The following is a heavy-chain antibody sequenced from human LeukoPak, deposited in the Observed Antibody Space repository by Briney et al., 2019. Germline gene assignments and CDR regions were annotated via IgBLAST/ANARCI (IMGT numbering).Heavy chain of an antibody. D-gene: IGHD3-22*01. V-gene: IGHV4-38-2*02. Sequence: SETLSLTCTVSGYSISSGYNWGWIRQPPEKGLEWIGSSHHSGNTYYNPSLKSRATISVDTSNNQFSLHLTSVTAADTAVYYCAREWVYHDSSGYYYPNAFDIWGQGTMVTVSS. CDR2: SHHSGNT. CDR3: AREWVYHDSSGYYYPNAFDI. CDR1: GYSISSGYN. J-gene: IGHJ3*02.